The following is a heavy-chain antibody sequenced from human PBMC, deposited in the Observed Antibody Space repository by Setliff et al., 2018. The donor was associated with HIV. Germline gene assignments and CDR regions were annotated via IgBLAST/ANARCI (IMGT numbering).Heavy chain of an antibody. D-gene: IGHD4-17*01. CDR1: GYY. Sequence: PPETLSLTCAVSGYYWSWIRQPPGMGLEWIGEINHSGSTSYNPSLKSRVTISVDTSKNQFSLRLSSVTAADTAVYYCARGNDNGQRGGNYYFMDVWDKGTTVTVSS. CDR3: ARGNDNGQRGGNYYFMDV. J-gene: IGHJ6*03. V-gene: IGHV4-34*01. CDR2: INHSGST.